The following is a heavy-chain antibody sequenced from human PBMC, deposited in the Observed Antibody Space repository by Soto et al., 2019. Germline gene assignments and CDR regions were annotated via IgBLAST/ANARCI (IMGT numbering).Heavy chain of an antibody. J-gene: IGHJ6*02. D-gene: IGHD1-26*01. CDR3: ASVREVQYYYYYCGMDV. Sequence: SETLSLTCAAYGGSFSGYYWRWIRQPPGKELERIGEINHSGSTNYNPSLKSRVTISVDTSKNQFSLKLSSVTAAVTAVYYYASVREVQYYYYYCGMDVWGQGTTVTVSS. CDR2: INHSGST. CDR1: GGSFSGYY. V-gene: IGHV4-34*01.